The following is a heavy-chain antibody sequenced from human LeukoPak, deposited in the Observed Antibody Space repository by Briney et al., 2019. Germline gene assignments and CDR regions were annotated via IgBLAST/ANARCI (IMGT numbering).Heavy chain of an antibody. CDR2: IYYSGST. CDR3: ASGWGPMVYAPNWFDP. J-gene: IGHJ5*02. V-gene: IGHV4-39*01. CDR1: GGSISSSSYY. D-gene: IGHD2-8*01. Sequence: SETLSLTCTVSGGSISSSSYYWGWIRQPPGKGLEWIGSIYYSGSTYYNPSLKSRVTISVDTSKNQFSLKLSSVTAADTAVYYCASGWGPMVYAPNWFDPWGQGTLVTVSS.